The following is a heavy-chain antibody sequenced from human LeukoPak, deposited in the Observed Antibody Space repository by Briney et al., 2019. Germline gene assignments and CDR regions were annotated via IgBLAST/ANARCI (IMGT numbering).Heavy chain of an antibody. CDR2: IKQDGSEK. J-gene: IGHJ3*02. CDR1: GFTFDDYG. V-gene: IGHV3-7*01. CDR3: ARAGGTYYGIAFDM. Sequence: GGSLRLSCAASGFTFDDYGMSWVRQAPGKGLEWVANIKQDGSEKYYVDSMKGRFTISRDNAKNSLYLQMNSLRGEDTAVYYCARAGGTYYGIAFDMWGQGTMVTVSS. D-gene: IGHD1-26*01.